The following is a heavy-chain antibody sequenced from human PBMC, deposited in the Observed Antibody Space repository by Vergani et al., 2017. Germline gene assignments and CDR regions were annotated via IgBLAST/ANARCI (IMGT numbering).Heavy chain of an antibody. CDR1: GFTFSSNA. CDR3: AKLGGRSWHYYFDY. D-gene: IGHD1-26*01. V-gene: IGHV3-23*01. J-gene: IGHJ4*02. Sequence: EVQLLESGGGLVQPGGSLRLSCAASGFTFSSNAMSWVRQAPGKGLEWVSAISGSGGSTSYADTVKVRFTISRDNSKNTLYLQMNSLRAEDTAVYYCAKLGGRSWHYYFDYWGQGTLVTVSS. CDR2: ISGSGGST.